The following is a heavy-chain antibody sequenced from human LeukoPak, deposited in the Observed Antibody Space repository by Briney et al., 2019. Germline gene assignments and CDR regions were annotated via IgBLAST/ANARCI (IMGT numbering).Heavy chain of an antibody. V-gene: IGHV7-4-1*02. J-gene: IGHJ4*02. Sequence: ASVKFSCKASGYTFTSYAVNWVRQAPGQGLEWMGWINTNTGNPTYDQGFTGRFVFSLDTSVSTAYLQISSLKAEDTAVYYCAREGRSGSSWYLANWGQGVLVTVSS. CDR3: AREGRSGSSWYLAN. D-gene: IGHD6-13*01. CDR1: GYTFTSYA. CDR2: INTNTGNP.